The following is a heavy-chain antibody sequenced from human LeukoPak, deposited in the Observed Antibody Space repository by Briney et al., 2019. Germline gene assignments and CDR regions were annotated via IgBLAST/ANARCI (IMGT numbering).Heavy chain of an antibody. V-gene: IGHV3-30*02. Sequence: GGSLRLSCAASGFTFSSYGMHWVRQAPGKGLEWVAFIRYNGSNKYYADSVKGRFTISRDNSKNTLYLQMNSLRAEDTAVYYCAKSSSWIQLWYFDYWGQGTLVTVSS. D-gene: IGHD5-18*01. CDR3: AKSSSWIQLWYFDY. CDR1: GFTFSSYG. CDR2: IRYNGSNK. J-gene: IGHJ4*02.